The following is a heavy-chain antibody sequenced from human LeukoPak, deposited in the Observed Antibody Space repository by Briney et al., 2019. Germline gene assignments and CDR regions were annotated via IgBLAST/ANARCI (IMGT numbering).Heavy chain of an antibody. D-gene: IGHD3-22*01. J-gene: IGHJ4*02. Sequence: TGGSLRLSCAASGFTFCPYAMSWVRQAPGKGLDWVSVISATAGSTYYADSVKGRFTISRDNSKNTLYLEMNSLRAEDTAVYYCAKGPSDKYDSSGYYYIPSHFDSWGQGTLVTVSS. CDR3: AKGPSDKYDSSGYYYIPSHFDS. V-gene: IGHV3-23*01. CDR2: ISATAGST. CDR1: GFTFCPYA.